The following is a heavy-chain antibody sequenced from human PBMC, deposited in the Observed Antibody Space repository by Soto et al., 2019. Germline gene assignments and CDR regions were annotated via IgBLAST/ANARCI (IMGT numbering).Heavy chain of an antibody. J-gene: IGHJ4*02. D-gene: IGHD5-12*01. Sequence: ASAKVSCKASRYTFTSYYMHWVRQAPGQGLEWMGIINPSGGSTSYAQKFQGRVTMTRDTSTSTVYMELSSLRSEDTAVYYCARDSTRGYSGYVGGYWGQGTLVTVSS. CDR2: INPSGGST. CDR3: ARDSTRGYSGYVGGY. V-gene: IGHV1-46*01. CDR1: RYTFTSYY.